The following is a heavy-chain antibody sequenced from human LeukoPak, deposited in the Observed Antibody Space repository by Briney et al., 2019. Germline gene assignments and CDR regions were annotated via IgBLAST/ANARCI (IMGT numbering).Heavy chain of an antibody. D-gene: IGHD3-16*01. CDR2: IYNSGST. J-gene: IGHJ4*02. Sequence: SETLSLTCTVSGGSVSSYYLSWLRQPAGEGLEWIGRIYNSGSTNYNPSLKSRVTVSVDTSKNQFSLKLSSVTAADTAVYHCEGALRFPPPGCDFWGQRTLVTVSS. V-gene: IGHV4-4*07. CDR1: GGSVSSYY. CDR3: EGALRFPPPGCDF.